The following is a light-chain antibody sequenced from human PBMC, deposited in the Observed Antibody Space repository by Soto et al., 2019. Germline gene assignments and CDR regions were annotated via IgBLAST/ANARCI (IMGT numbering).Light chain of an antibody. CDR3: HQRSNWPLT. CDR2: DVS. J-gene: IGKJ4*01. Sequence: EVVLTQSPATLSLSPGERATLSCRASQSVTKYLAWYQQKPGQALRLLIYDVSKRATGIPARFRGSGSETDFTLTISSLEPGDFAVYYCHQRSNWPLTFGGGTKLEIK. CDR1: QSVTKY. V-gene: IGKV3-11*01.